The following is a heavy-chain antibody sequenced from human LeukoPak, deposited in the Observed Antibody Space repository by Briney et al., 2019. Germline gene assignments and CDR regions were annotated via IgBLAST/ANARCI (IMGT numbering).Heavy chain of an antibody. CDR1: GGSISSGGYY. Sequence: SETLSLTCTVSGGSISSGGYYWSWIRQHPGKGLEWIGYIYYSGSTYYNPSLKSRVTISVDTSRNQFSLKLSSVTAADTAVYYCARDVNCGGDCFSGNAFDIWGQGTMVTVSS. J-gene: IGHJ3*02. CDR2: IYYSGST. V-gene: IGHV4-31*03. CDR3: ARDVNCGGDCFSGNAFDI. D-gene: IGHD2-21*02.